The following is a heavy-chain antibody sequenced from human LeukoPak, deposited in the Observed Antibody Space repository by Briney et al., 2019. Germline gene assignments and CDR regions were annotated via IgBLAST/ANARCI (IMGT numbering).Heavy chain of an antibody. J-gene: IGHJ4*02. Sequence: GGSLRLSCAASGFTFSSYSMNWVRQAPGKGLEWVSYISSSSSTIYYADSVKGRFTVSRDNAKNTLYLQMNSLRAEDTAVYYCATAMSVVAATRRPDYWGQGTLVTVSS. CDR2: ISSSSSTI. CDR1: GFTFSSYS. V-gene: IGHV3-48*01. D-gene: IGHD2-15*01. CDR3: ATAMSVVAATRRPDY.